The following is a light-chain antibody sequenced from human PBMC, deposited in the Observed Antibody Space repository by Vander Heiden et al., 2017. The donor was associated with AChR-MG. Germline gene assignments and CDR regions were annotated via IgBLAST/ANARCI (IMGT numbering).Light chain of an antibody. J-gene: IGLJ2*01. Sequence: QSALTQPASVSGSPGPSITISCTGTSSDGGRYNLFSWYQQHPGKAPKLMIDEVSKRPSGVSNRFSGAKSGNTASLTISGLQAEDEADYYCCSYAGSSSVVFGGGTKLTVI. CDR3: CSYAGSSSVV. CDR1: SSDGGRYNL. V-gene: IGLV2-23*02. CDR2: EVS.